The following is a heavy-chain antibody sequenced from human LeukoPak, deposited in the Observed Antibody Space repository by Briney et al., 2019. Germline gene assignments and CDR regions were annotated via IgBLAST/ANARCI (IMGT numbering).Heavy chain of an antibody. V-gene: IGHV1-69*04. Sequence: SVKVSCKASGGTFSSYTISWVRQAPGQGLEWRGRIIPILGIANYAQKFQGRVTITADKSTSTAYMELSSLRSEDTAAYYCARDSMTTAGYYYYYYMDVWGKGTTVTVSS. CDR2: IIPILGIA. CDR1: GGTFSSYT. D-gene: IGHD4-11*01. CDR3: ARDSMTTAGYYYYYYMDV. J-gene: IGHJ6*03.